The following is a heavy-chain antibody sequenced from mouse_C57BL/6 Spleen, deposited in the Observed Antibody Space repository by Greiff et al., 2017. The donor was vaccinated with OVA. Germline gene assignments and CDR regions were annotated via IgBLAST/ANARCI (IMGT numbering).Heavy chain of an antibody. Sequence: QVQLQQPGTELVKPGASVKLSCTASGYTFTTYWMHWVKQRPAQGLEWIGNINPCNGGTNYNEKFQSKATLTIDKSSSTAYMQLSSLTSEDSAVYYCARGAFDYGGFAYWGQGTLVTVSA. V-gene: IGHV1-53*01. D-gene: IGHD1-1*01. CDR1: GYTFTTYW. CDR2: INPCNGGT. CDR3: ARGAFDYGGFAY. J-gene: IGHJ3*01.